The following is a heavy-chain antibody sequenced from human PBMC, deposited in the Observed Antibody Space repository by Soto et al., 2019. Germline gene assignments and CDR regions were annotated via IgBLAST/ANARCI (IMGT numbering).Heavy chain of an antibody. CDR1: GGTFSSYT. Sequence: QVQLVQSGAEVKKPGSSVKVSCKASGGTFSSYTISWVRQAPGQGLEWMGRIIPILCIANYAQKFQGRVTINADKSTSTAYMELSSLRSEDTAVYYCAIAVAGTHGMDVWGQGTTVTVSS. D-gene: IGHD6-19*01. J-gene: IGHJ6*02. V-gene: IGHV1-69*02. CDR2: IIPILCIA. CDR3: AIAVAGTHGMDV.